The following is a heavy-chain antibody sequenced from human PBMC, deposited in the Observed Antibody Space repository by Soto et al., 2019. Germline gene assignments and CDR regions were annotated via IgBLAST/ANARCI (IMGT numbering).Heavy chain of an antibody. CDR3: AKDFKISGGHYGSLNYYYGMDV. D-gene: IGHD3-10*01. J-gene: IGHJ6*02. V-gene: IGHV3-30*18. CDR2: ISYDGILK. Sequence: QVPLVESGGGVVQPGRSLRLSCEASGFTFSAFGMHWVRQAPGKGLEWVAIISYDGILKYYAVPVKGRFTIFRDTSKSALYLQSNSLRPEDTAVYYCAKDFKISGGHYGSLNYYYGMDVWGQGTTVTVSS. CDR1: GFTFSAFG.